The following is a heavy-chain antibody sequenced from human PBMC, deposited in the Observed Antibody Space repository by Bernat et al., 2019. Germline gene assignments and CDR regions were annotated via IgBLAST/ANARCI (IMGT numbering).Heavy chain of an antibody. CDR1: GFTFSNYA. Sequence: EVQLLESGGGLVQPGGSLRLSCAASGFTFSNYAMNWVRQAPGKGLEWVSGISWNSGSIGYADSVKGRFTISRDNAKNSLYLQMNSLRAEDTALYYLGKEIGGYCSGGSCYGDAFDIWGQGTMVTVSS. V-gene: IGHV3-9*01. D-gene: IGHD2-15*01. CDR2: ISWNSGSI. CDR3: GKEIGGYCSGGSCYGDAFDI. J-gene: IGHJ3*02.